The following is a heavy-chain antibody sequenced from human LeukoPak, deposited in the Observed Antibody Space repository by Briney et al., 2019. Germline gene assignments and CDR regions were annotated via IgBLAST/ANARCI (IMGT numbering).Heavy chain of an antibody. V-gene: IGHV3-30*18. CDR2: ISYDGSNT. D-gene: IGHD5-12*01. CDR3: AKDNTHIGELFQH. Sequence: GGSLRLSCAASGFTFSSYGMQWVRQAPGKGLEWVAVISYDGSNTYYADSVKGRFTISRDNSKNSLYLQMNSLRTEDTAFYYCAKDNTHIGELFQHWGQGTLVTVSS. J-gene: IGHJ1*01. CDR1: GFTFSSYG.